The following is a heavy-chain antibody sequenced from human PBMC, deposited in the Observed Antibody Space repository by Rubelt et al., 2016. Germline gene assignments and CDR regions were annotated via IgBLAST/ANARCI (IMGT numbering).Heavy chain of an antibody. CDR3: ARDSLVRGVPYGMDV. CDR2: ISSSSNYI. V-gene: IGHV3-21*01. D-gene: IGHD3-10*01. Sequence: EVQLVESGGGLVKSGGSLRLSCAASGFTFSNYNMNWVRQAPGKGLEWVSFISSSSNYIHYADSVKGRFPLSRDNAKNSLYLQMMMLGAEDPAGYYCARDSLVRGVPYGMDVWGQGTTVTVSS. J-gene: IGHJ6*02. CDR1: GFTFSNYN.